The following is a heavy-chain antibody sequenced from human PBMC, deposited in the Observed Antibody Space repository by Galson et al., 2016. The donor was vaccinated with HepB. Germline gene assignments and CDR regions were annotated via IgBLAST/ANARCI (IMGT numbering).Heavy chain of an antibody. D-gene: IGHD6-19*01. V-gene: IGHV1-69*01. J-gene: IGHJ6*02. Sequence: SCKASGGTFSNCAVSWVRQAPGQGLEWMGGIIPIFGTANHAQKFQGRVTITADESTSTVYMQLSSLRSEDTAVYYCATAPYSSGWYNYYYYGMDVWGQGSTGTVSS. CDR2: IIPIFGTA. CDR1: GGTFSNCA. CDR3: ATAPYSSGWYNYYYYGMDV.